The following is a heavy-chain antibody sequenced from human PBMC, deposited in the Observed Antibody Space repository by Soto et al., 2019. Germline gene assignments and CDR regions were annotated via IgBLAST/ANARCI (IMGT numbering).Heavy chain of an antibody. D-gene: IGHD6-13*01. CDR2: IWYDGSNK. Sequence: PGGSLRLSCAASGFTFSSYGMHWVRQAPGRGLEWVAVIWYDGSNKYYADSVKGRITISRDNSKNTVYLQMNSLRAEDTAVYYCARDRFQQQLDYWGQGTLVTVSS. J-gene: IGHJ4*02. V-gene: IGHV3-33*01. CDR3: ARDRFQQQLDY. CDR1: GFTFSSYG.